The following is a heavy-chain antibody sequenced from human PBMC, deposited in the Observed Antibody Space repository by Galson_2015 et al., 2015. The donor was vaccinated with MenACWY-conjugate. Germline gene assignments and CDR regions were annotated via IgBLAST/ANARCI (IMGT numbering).Heavy chain of an antibody. J-gene: IGHJ4*02. V-gene: IGHV1-18*01. CDR3: ARSGGGYSSSWYSHFDY. CDR2: ISANNGDT. Sequence: SVKVSCKASGYTFNGYGISWVRQAPGQGLELMGWISANNGDTNFAQKFQGRVTMTTDTSTPTAYMELRSLRSDDTAVYYCARSGGGYSSSWYSHFDYWGQGTLVTVSS. D-gene: IGHD6-13*01. CDR1: GYTFNGYG.